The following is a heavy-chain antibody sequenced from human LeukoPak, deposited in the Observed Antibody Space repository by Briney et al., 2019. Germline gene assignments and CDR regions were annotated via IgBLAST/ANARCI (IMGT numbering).Heavy chain of an antibody. V-gene: IGHV3-7*01. D-gene: IGHD2-15*01. CDR2: IRQDGSEK. CDR3: ARISCSRSSCYGVYDY. CDR1: GFTFSNAW. Sequence: GGSLRLSCAASGFTFSNAWMTWVRQAPGKGLEWVANIRQDGSEKYHVDSVKGRFTISRDNAKNSVYLQMNSLRAEDTAVYYCARISCSRSSCYGVYDYWGQGTLVTVSS. J-gene: IGHJ4*02.